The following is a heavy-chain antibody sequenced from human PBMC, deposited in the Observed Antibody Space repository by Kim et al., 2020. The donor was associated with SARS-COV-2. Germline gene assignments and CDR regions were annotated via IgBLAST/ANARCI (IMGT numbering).Heavy chain of an antibody. Sequence: GGSLRLSCAASGFTFSDYYMSWIRQAPGKGLEWVSYISSSSSYTNYADSVKGRFTISRDNAKNSLYLQMNSLRAEDTAVYYCARDRGAGIAAAGHAFDIWGQGTMVTVSS. CDR2: ISSSSSYT. D-gene: IGHD6-13*01. J-gene: IGHJ3*02. CDR3: ARDRGAGIAAAGHAFDI. CDR1: GFTFSDYY. V-gene: IGHV3-11*05.